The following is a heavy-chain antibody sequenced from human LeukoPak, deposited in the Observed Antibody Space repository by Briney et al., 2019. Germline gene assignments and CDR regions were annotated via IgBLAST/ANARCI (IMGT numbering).Heavy chain of an antibody. CDR1: GYTFTSYG. D-gene: IGHD3-3*01. CDR3: ARDKYYEVFGVVPPLDY. V-gene: IGHV1-18*01. Sequence: GASVKVSCKASGYTFTSYGISWVRQAPGQGREWMGWISAYNGNTNYAQKLQGRVTMATDTSTSTAYMELRSLRSDDTAVYYCARDKYYEVFGVVPPLDYWGQGTLVTVSS. J-gene: IGHJ4*02. CDR2: ISAYNGNT.